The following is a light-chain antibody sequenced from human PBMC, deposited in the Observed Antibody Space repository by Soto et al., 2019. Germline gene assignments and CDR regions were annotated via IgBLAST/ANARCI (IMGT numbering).Light chain of an antibody. CDR1: QSVSRN. Sequence: ETVMTQSPATLSVSPGERATLSCRASQSVSRNIAWYQHKPGQAPRLLIYGASTRATGTPGRFSGSGSGTDFTLTITRLEPEDFAVYYCQQYGSSPQTFGQGTKVDIK. J-gene: IGKJ1*01. V-gene: IGKV3-15*01. CDR2: GAS. CDR3: QQYGSSPQT.